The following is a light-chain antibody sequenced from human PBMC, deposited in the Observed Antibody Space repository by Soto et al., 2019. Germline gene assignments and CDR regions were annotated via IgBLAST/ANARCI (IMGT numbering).Light chain of an antibody. Sequence: IVLTQSPANLSLSPGERATLSCRASQSVSSYLAWYQQKPGQAPRLLIYDASNRATGIPARFSGIGSGTEFTLTISSMKPDDFATYYCQPYNSYSTFGQGTKVDIK. CDR2: DAS. CDR1: QSVSSY. CDR3: QPYNSYST. V-gene: IGKV3-11*01. J-gene: IGKJ1*01.